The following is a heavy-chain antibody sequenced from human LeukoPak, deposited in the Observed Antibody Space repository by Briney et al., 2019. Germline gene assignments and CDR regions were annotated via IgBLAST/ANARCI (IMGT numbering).Heavy chain of an antibody. Sequence: SGTLSLTCTVSGGSISSYYWSWIRQPAGKGLEWIGRIYASGSTNYNPSLKSRVTMSVDTSKNQFSLKLSSVTAADTAVYYCARGGYCSGGSCYPGRFDYWGQGTLVTVSS. J-gene: IGHJ4*02. CDR1: GGSISSYY. CDR2: IYASGST. CDR3: ARGGYCSGGSCYPGRFDY. D-gene: IGHD2-15*01. V-gene: IGHV4-4*07.